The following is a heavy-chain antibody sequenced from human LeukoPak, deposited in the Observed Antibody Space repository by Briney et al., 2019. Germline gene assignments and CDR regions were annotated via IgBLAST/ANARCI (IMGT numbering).Heavy chain of an antibody. D-gene: IGHD6-13*01. Sequence: PSETLSLTCTVSGGYTGSHYWSWIRQPAGKGLEWIGYIYYSGSTNYNPSLKSRVTISVDTSKNQFSLKLSSVTAADTAVYYCAREHSSSWVDYWGQGILVSVSS. J-gene: IGHJ4*02. CDR2: IYYSGST. CDR1: GGYTGSHY. CDR3: AREHSSSWVDY. V-gene: IGHV4-59*11.